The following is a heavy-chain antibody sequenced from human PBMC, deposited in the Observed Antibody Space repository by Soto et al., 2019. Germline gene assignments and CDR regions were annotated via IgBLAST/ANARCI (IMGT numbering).Heavy chain of an antibody. V-gene: IGHV1-46*01. CDR3: ARDHNFGFILYAMDV. D-gene: IGHD2-15*01. CDR2: INPSSGRT. J-gene: IGHJ6*02. Sequence: QVQLVQSGAEVKKPGASVRVSCKASGYTFTSYSMHWVRQAPGQGLEWMGIINPSSGRTSYAQNFQGRVTMPSDTSTSIVYMEMSSLKSEDTAVYYCARDHNFGFILYAMDVWGQGTTVTVSS. CDR1: GYTFTSYS.